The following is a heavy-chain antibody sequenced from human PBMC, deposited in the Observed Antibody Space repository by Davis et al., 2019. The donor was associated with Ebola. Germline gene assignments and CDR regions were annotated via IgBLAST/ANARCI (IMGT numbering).Heavy chain of an antibody. CDR2: ISYDGSNK. CDR1: GFTFSSYG. V-gene: IGHV3-30*03. Sequence: GGPLRLSCAASGFTFSSYGMHWVRQAPGKGLEWVAVISYDGSNKYYADSVKGRFTISRDNSKNTQYLQMNSLRAEDTAVYYCARDSTAMVTFFDYWGQGTLVTVSS. J-gene: IGHJ4*02. CDR3: ARDSTAMVTFFDY. D-gene: IGHD5-18*01.